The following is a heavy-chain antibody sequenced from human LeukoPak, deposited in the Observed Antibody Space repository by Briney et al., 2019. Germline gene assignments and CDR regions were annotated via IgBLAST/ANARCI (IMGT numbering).Heavy chain of an antibody. CDR1: GFTFSSYG. Sequence: GGSLRPSCAASGFTFSSYGMHWVRQAPGKGLEWVAFIRCDGSNKYYADSVKGRFTISRDNSKNTLYLQMNSLRAEDTAVYYCAKVGSSGWYSDFDYWGQGTLVTVSS. CDR2: IRCDGSNK. V-gene: IGHV3-30*02. D-gene: IGHD6-19*01. CDR3: AKVGSSGWYSDFDY. J-gene: IGHJ4*02.